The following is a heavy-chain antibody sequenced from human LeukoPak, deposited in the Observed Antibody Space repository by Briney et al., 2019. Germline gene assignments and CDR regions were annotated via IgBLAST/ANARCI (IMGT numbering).Heavy chain of an antibody. V-gene: IGHV1-2*02. Sequence: ASVKVSCKASGYTFTCYYMHWVRQAPGQGLEWMGWINPNSGGTNYAQKFQGRVTMTRDTSISTAYMELSRLRSDDTAVYYCARGDYDILTGYYGYYYYGMDVWGQGTTDTVSS. CDR2: INPNSGGT. D-gene: IGHD3-9*01. J-gene: IGHJ6*02. CDR1: GYTFTCYY. CDR3: ARGDYDILTGYYGYYYYGMDV.